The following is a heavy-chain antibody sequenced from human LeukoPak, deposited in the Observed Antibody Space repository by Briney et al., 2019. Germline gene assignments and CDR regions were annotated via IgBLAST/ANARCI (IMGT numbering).Heavy chain of an antibody. J-gene: IGHJ4*02. D-gene: IGHD3-10*01. Sequence: GGSLRLSCAASGFTFSSYGMHWVRQAPGKGLEWVAVIWYDGSNKYYADSVKGRFTISRDNSKNTLYLQMNSLRAEDTAVYYCAKDHYGSGSYIDYWGQGTLVTVSP. CDR2: IWYDGSNK. CDR3: AKDHYGSGSYIDY. CDR1: GFTFSSYG. V-gene: IGHV3-33*06.